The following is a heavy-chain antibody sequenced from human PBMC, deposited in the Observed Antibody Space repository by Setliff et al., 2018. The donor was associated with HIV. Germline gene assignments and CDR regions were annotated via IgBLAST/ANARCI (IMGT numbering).Heavy chain of an antibody. CDR1: GASISSDT. CDR3: ARGGTSSNWFDP. D-gene: IGHD1-26*01. Sequence: SSETLSLTCIVSGASISSDTWSWIRQPPGEGLQWIGFIYNSEMINYNPSLKSRVSMSLDTSKNQFSLKLTSVTAADTAVYYCARGGTSSNWFDPWGQGTLVTVSS. CDR2: IYNSEMI. J-gene: IGHJ5*02. V-gene: IGHV4-59*01.